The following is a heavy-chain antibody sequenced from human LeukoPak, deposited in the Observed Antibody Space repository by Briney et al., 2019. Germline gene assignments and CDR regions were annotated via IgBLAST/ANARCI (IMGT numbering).Heavy chain of an antibody. V-gene: IGHV1-18*01. CDR3: ARDKKGSSWYHFDY. CDR1: GYTFTSYG. D-gene: IGHD6-13*01. Sequence: ATVKVSCKASGYTFTSYGISWVRQAPGQGLEWMGWTSAYNGNTNYAQKLQGRVTMTTDTSTSTAYMELRSLRSDDTAVYYCARDKKGSSWYHFDYWGQGTLVTVSS. J-gene: IGHJ4*02. CDR2: TSAYNGNT.